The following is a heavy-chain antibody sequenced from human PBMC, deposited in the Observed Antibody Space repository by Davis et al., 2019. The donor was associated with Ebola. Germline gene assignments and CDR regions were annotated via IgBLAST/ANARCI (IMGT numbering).Heavy chain of an antibody. CDR2: LSGIGAST. CDR3: AKHDGSAEDD. D-gene: IGHD1-26*01. V-gene: IGHV3-23*01. Sequence: GSSLRPSVAALELTFSTYAMKCVRQAAGKGLEWVSALSGIGASTYYADSLKGRFTISRDNSKSTLYLQMNSPRAADTAVYYCAKHDGSAEDDWGQGTLVTVSS. CDR1: ELTFSTYA. J-gene: IGHJ4*02.